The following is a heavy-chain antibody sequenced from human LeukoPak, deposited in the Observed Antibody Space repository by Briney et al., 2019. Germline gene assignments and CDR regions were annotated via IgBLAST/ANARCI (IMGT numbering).Heavy chain of an antibody. CDR1: GYTFTSYY. Sequence: ASVKVSCKASGYTFTSYYMHWVRQAPGQGLEWMGIINPSGGSTSYAQKFQGRVTMTRDMSTSTVYMELSSLRSEDTAVYYCATAHMVRALPSSNWFDPWGQGTLVTVSS. CDR3: ATAHMVRALPSSNWFDP. J-gene: IGHJ5*02. CDR2: INPSGGST. V-gene: IGHV1-46*01. D-gene: IGHD3-10*01.